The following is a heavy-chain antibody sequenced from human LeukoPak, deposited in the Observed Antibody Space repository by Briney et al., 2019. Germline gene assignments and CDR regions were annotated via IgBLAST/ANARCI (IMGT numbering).Heavy chain of an antibody. Sequence: GGSLRLSCAASGFTVSSNYMSWVRQAPGKGLEWVSGIGGGGTEYYADSVKGRFIISSDSSQNLVHLQMNSLTVEDTAVYYCARAQGALDYWGQGTLVTVSS. CDR3: ARAQGALDY. V-gene: IGHV3-53*01. D-gene: IGHD1-26*01. CDR1: GFTVSSNY. CDR2: IGGGGTE. J-gene: IGHJ4*02.